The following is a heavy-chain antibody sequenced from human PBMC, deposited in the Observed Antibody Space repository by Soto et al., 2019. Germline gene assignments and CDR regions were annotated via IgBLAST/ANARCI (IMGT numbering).Heavy chain of an antibody. V-gene: IGHV4-39*01. CDR2: IYYSGST. Sequence: QLQLQESGPGLVKPSETLSLTCTVSGGSISSSSYYWGWIRQPPGKGLEWIGSIYYSGSTYYNPSLKSRVTISVDTSKNQFALKLSSVTAADTAVYYCARHSRAVVDYWGQGTLVTVSS. CDR3: ARHSRAVVDY. D-gene: IGHD3-10*01. CDR1: GGSISSSSYY. J-gene: IGHJ4*02.